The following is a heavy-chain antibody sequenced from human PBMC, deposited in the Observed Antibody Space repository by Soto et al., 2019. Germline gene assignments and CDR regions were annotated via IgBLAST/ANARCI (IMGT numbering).Heavy chain of an antibody. V-gene: IGHV3-30*18. CDR1: GFTFSNYA. Sequence: QVQLVESGGGVVQPGRSLKLSCAASGFTFSNYAMHWVRQAPGKGLEWVAVISYDGSDKYYADSVRGRFTISRDNSKNTLYLQMNSLGAEDTAVYYCAKDQRGGSLNWFDPWGQGTLVTVSS. D-gene: IGHD3-16*01. J-gene: IGHJ5*02. CDR3: AKDQRGGSLNWFDP. CDR2: ISYDGSDK.